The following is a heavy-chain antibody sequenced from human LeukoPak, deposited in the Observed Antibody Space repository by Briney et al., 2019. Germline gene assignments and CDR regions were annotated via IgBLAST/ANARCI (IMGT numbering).Heavy chain of an antibody. Sequence: PGRSLRLSCAASGFTFSSYAMHWVRQAPGKGLEWVAVISYDGSNKYYADSVKGRFTISRDNSKNTLYLQMNSLRAEDTAVYYCLVPAAIGYGMDVWGQGTLVTVSS. CDR3: LVPAAIGYGMDV. CDR1: GFTFSSYA. D-gene: IGHD2-2*02. V-gene: IGHV3-30-3*01. CDR2: ISYDGSNK. J-gene: IGHJ6*02.